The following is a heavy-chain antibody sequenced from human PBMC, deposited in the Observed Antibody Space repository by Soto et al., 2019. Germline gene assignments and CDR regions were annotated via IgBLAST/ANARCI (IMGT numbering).Heavy chain of an antibody. Sequence: ASVKVSCKASGGTFSSYAISWVRQAPGQGLEWMGGIIPIFGTANCAQKFQGRVTITADESTSTAYMELSSLRSEDTAVYYCARDLRSSSTFYCMDVWGQGTTVTVSS. CDR2: IIPIFGTA. CDR3: ARDLRSSSTFYCMDV. CDR1: GGTFSSYA. D-gene: IGHD6-6*01. V-gene: IGHV1-69*13. J-gene: IGHJ6*02.